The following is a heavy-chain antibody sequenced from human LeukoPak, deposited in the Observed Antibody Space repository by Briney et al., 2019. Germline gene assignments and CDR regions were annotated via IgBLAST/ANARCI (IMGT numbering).Heavy chain of an antibody. CDR2: IYYSGST. J-gene: IGHJ5*02. D-gene: IGHD2-15*01. V-gene: IGHV4-39*07. Sequence: SETLSLTCTVSGGSISSSSYYWGWIRQPPGKGLEWIGSIYYSGSTYYNPSLKSRVTISVDTSKNQFSLKLSSVTAADTAVYYCARGLRYCSGGSCYKGFDPWGQGTLVTVSS. CDR1: GGSISSSSYY. CDR3: ARGLRYCSGGSCYKGFDP.